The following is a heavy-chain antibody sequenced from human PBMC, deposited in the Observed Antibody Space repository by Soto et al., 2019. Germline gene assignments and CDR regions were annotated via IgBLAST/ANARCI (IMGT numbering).Heavy chain of an antibody. J-gene: IGHJ4*01. CDR3: ARGPYSSPFDS. D-gene: IGHD4-4*01. CDR2: VYHTGST. Sequence: SETLSLTCAVSGYSISSGHYWGWIRQPPGKGLEWIGTVYHTGSTYYNPSLKSRVTISIDTSKNQFSLKLTSVTVADTAVYYFARGPYSSPFDSWGPGTLVTVSS. CDR1: GYSISSGHY. V-gene: IGHV4-38-2*01.